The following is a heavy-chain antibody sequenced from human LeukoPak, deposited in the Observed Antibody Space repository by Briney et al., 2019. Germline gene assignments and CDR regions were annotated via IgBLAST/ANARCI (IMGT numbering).Heavy chain of an antibody. D-gene: IGHD6-6*01. Sequence: PSETLSLTCTVSGGSISSYYWSWIRQPPGKGLEWIGYIYYSGSTNYNPSLKSRVTISVDTSKNQFSLKLSSVTAADTAVYYCARSLYSSSHLDYWGQGTLVTVSS. V-gene: IGHV4-59*08. CDR2: IYYSGST. J-gene: IGHJ4*02. CDR1: GGSISSYY. CDR3: ARSLYSSSHLDY.